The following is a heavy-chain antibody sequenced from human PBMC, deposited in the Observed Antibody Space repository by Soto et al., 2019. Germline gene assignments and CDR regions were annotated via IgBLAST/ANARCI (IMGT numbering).Heavy chain of an antibody. J-gene: IGHJ4*02. V-gene: IGHV1-3*01. D-gene: IGHD4-17*01. CDR2: INAGNGDT. CDR1: GSTFSNCA. Sequence: ASVKVSCKASGSTFSNCAMHWVRQAPGQGLEWMGWINAGNGDTKYSQKFQDRVTITRDTSASTAYMELSSLRFEDTAVYYCASEIDATTATSLDYWGQGTLVTVSS. CDR3: ASEIDATTATSLDY.